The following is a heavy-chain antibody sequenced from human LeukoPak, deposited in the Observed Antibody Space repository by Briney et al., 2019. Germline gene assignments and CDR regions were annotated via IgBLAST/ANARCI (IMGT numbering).Heavy chain of an antibody. CDR2: IYTTGTA. Sequence: SETLTLTCLLSGGSIGPYYWNWIRQAAGKGPEWIGRIYTTGTADYNPSLKGRVFLSVDTSMNQFSLKVTSVTAADTAVYYCASLPMAAAGLYYFDYWGQGTLVTVSS. CDR3: ASLPMAAAGLYYFDY. J-gene: IGHJ4*02. D-gene: IGHD6-13*01. CDR1: GGSIGPYY. V-gene: IGHV4-4*07.